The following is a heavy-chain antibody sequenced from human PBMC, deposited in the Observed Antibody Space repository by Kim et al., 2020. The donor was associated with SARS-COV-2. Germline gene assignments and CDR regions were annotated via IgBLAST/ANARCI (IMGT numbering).Heavy chain of an antibody. Sequence: SETLSLTCAVYGGSFSGYYWSWIRQPPGKGLEWIGEINHSGSTNYNPSLKSRVTISVDTSKNQFSLKLSSVTAADTAVYYCASPHLGLNRGFDYWGQGTLVTVSS. V-gene: IGHV4-34*01. D-gene: IGHD3-10*01. CDR2: INHSGST. CDR3: ASPHLGLNRGFDY. J-gene: IGHJ4*02. CDR1: GGSFSGYY.